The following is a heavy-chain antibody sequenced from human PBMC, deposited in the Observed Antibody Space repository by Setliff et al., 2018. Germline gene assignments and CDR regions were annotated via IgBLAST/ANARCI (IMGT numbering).Heavy chain of an antibody. D-gene: IGHD1-1*01. CDR3: ARDQARWLVAAGTFDY. J-gene: IGHJ4*02. V-gene: IGHV3-23*01. Sequence: RLSCAASTFPFSNYGVTWVRQAPGKGPQWVASISASGTNMDYADSVKGRFTISRDNSNSEVFLQMDSLRAEDTAVYYCARDQARWLVAAGTFDYWGLGALVTVSS. CDR1: TFPFSNYG. CDR2: ISASGTNM.